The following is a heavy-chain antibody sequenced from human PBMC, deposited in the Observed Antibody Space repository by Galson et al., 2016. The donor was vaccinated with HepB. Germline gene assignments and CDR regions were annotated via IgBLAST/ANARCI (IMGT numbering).Heavy chain of an antibody. D-gene: IGHD5-12*01. Sequence: QSGAEVKKPGESLKISCKGSGYDFARFWIGWVRQMPGRGLEWMGLIYPGDHDTRYSPSVEGQVTMSDDKSTSTVSLQWSSLKASDTALYYCGRLGTFDTSGYFPFHFDFWGQGTLVAVSS. CDR1: GYDFARFW. V-gene: IGHV5-51*01. J-gene: IGHJ4*02. CDR3: GRLGTFDTSGYFPFHFDF. CDR2: IYPGDHDT.